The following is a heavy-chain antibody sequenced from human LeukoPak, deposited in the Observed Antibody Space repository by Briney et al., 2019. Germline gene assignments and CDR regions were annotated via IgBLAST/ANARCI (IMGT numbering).Heavy chain of an antibody. J-gene: IGHJ4*02. D-gene: IGHD6-19*01. V-gene: IGHV1-18*04. Sequence: GASVKVSCKASGYTFTSYYMHWVRQAPGQGLEWMGWISAYNGNTNYAQKLQGRVTMTTDTSTSTAYMELRSLRSDDTAVYYCARETHSSGWVDYWGQGTLVTVSS. CDR3: ARETHSSGWVDY. CDR2: ISAYNGNT. CDR1: GYTFTSYY.